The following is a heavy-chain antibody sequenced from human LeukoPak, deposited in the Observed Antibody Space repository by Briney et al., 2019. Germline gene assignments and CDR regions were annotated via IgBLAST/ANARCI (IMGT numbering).Heavy chain of an antibody. CDR2: IYYSGST. D-gene: IGHD3-10*01. CDR1: GGSISSGDYY. V-gene: IGHV4-30-4*01. CDR3: ASYRSVSGSGYGMEV. J-gene: IGHJ6*02. Sequence: PSQTLSLTCTVSGGSISSGDYYWSWIRQPPGKGLEWIGYIYYSGSTNYNPSLKSLVTISVDKSKNQFSLKLSSVTAADTAVYYCASYRSVSGSGYGMEVWGQGTTVTVSS.